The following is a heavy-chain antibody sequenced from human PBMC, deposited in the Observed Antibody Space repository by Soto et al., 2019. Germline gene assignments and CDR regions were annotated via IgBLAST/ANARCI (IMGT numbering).Heavy chain of an antibody. CDR3: ARNALKGAVAGTKAFDYYYYYGIDV. V-gene: IGHV4-31*03. J-gene: IGHJ6*02. Sequence: PSETLSLTCTVSGGSISSGGYYWSWIRQHPGKGLEWIGYIYYSGSTYYNPSLKSRVTISVDTSKNQFSLKLSSVTAADTAVYYCARNALKGAVAGTKAFDYYYYYGIDVWGQGTTVTVSS. D-gene: IGHD6-19*01. CDR1: GGSISSGGYY. CDR2: IYYSGST.